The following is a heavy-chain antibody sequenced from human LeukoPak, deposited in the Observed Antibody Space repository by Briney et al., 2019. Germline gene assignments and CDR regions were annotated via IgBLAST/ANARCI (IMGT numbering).Heavy chain of an antibody. Sequence: GGSLRLSCAASGFTFSSYSMNWVRQAPGKGLVWVSRINSDGSSTSYADSVKGRFTISRDNAKNTLYLQMNSLRAEDTAVYYCARSGGYYDILTGEYYYYYYMDVWGKGTTVTVSS. CDR3: ARSGGYYDILTGEYYYYYYMDV. CDR2: INSDGSST. D-gene: IGHD3-9*01. CDR1: GFTFSSYS. V-gene: IGHV3-74*01. J-gene: IGHJ6*03.